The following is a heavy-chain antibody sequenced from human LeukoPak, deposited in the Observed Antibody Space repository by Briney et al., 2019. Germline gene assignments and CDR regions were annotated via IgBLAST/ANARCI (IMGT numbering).Heavy chain of an antibody. Sequence: SETLSLTCTVSGGSFSSYYWSWIRQPPGKGLEWIGHIYYGGSTNYNPSLKSRVTISVDTSKNQFSLKLSSVTAADTAVYYCARFSPRAMGNYLDFWGQGTLVTVSS. J-gene: IGHJ4*02. V-gene: IGHV4-59*08. CDR2: IYYGGST. CDR3: ARFSPRAMGNYLDF. D-gene: IGHD7-27*01. CDR1: GGSFSSYY.